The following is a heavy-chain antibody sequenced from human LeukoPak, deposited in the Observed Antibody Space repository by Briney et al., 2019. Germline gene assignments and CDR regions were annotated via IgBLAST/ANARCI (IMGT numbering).Heavy chain of an antibody. CDR2: MNPNSGNT. CDR3: ARGTIGCTNGVCNYHYYGMDV. J-gene: IGHJ6*02. Sequence: GASVKVSCKASGYTFTSYDINWVRQATGQGLEWMGWMNPNSGNTGYAQKFQGRVTMTRNTSISTAYMELSSLRSEDTAVYYCARGTIGCTNGVCNYHYYGMDVWGQGTTVTVSS. D-gene: IGHD2-8*01. CDR1: GYTFTSYD. V-gene: IGHV1-8*01.